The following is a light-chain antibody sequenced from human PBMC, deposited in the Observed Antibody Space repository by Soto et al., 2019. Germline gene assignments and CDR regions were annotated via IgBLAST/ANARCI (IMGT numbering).Light chain of an antibody. CDR3: LQDYNYPFT. V-gene: IGKV1-6*01. CDR2: AAS. Sequence: AIQMTQSPSSLSASVGERVTITCRASQAIRTDLGWYQQKPGQAPNLLIYAASTLQSGVPPRFSGSGSGTDFTLTISNLQSEDFSTYYCLQDYNYPFTFGPGTKVDIK. CDR1: QAIRTD. J-gene: IGKJ3*01.